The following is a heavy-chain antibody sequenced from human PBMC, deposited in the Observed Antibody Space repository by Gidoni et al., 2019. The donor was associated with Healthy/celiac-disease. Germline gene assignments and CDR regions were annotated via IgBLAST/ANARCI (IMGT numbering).Heavy chain of an antibody. CDR2: IYTSGST. CDR1: GGAISSYY. D-gene: IGHD5-12*01. J-gene: IGHJ4*02. Sequence: QVQLQESGPGLVQPSATLSLTCTVSGGAISSYYWSWIRQPAGTGLEWIGRIYTSGSTNYNPSLKSRVTMSVDTSKNQFSLKLSSVTAADTDVYYCAREGREGYNYYFDYWGQGTLVTVSS. V-gene: IGHV4-4*07. CDR3: AREGREGYNYYFDY.